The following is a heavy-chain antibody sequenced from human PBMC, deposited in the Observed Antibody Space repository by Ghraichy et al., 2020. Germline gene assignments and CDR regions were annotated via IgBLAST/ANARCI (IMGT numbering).Heavy chain of an antibody. D-gene: IGHD3-9*01. CDR3: ARDPDAVILTGYQYYYYYYGMDV. Sequence: GGSLRLSCAASGFTFSSYAMNWVRQAPGKGLEWVAVISYDGSNKYYADSVKGRFTISRDNSKNTLYLQMNSLRAEDTAVYYCARDPDAVILTGYQYYYYYYGMDVWGQGPTVTVSS. CDR1: GFTFSSYA. V-gene: IGHV3-30-3*01. J-gene: IGHJ6*02. CDR2: ISYDGSNK.